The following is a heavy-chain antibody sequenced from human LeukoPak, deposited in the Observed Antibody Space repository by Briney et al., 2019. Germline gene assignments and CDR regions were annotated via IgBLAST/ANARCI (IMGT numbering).Heavy chain of an antibody. Sequence: GGSLRLSCAASGFTFSSYAMSWVRQAPGKGLEWVSAISGSGGSTYYADSVKGRFTISRDNSKNTLYLQMNSLRAEDTAVYYCAKAGRSSYYYYGMDVWGQGTTVTVSS. CDR1: GFTFSSYA. CDR2: ISGSGGST. CDR3: AKAGRSSYYYYGMDV. D-gene: IGHD1-26*01. J-gene: IGHJ6*02. V-gene: IGHV3-23*01.